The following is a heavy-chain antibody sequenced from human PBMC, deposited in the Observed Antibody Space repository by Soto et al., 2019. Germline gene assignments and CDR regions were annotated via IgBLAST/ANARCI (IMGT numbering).Heavy chain of an antibody. J-gene: IGHJ5*02. Sequence: QVQLQQWGAGLLKPSETLSLTCAVYGGSFSGYYWSWIRQPPGKGLEWIGEINHSGSTNYNPSLKRRVAISVETSKNQFSAKRSSVTAADTAVYYCAGGELLIVGYWGVDPWGQGTLVTVSS. V-gene: IGHV4-34*01. CDR1: GGSFSGYY. D-gene: IGHD2-15*01. CDR3: AGGELLIVGYWGVDP. CDR2: INHSGST.